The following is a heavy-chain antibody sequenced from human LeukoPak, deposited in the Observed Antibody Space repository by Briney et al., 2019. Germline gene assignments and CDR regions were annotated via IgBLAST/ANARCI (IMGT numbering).Heavy chain of an antibody. J-gene: IGHJ4*02. Sequence: PGGSLRLSCAASGFTFSSYSMNWVRQAPGRGLEWVSYISESGSTIYYADSVKGRFTISRDNAKNSLFLQMNSLKDEDTAVFYCARAACGSYLTSPLDYWGQGTLVTVSS. CDR2: ISESGSTI. CDR3: ARAACGSYLTSPLDY. V-gene: IGHV3-48*02. CDR1: GFTFSSYS. D-gene: IGHD1-26*01.